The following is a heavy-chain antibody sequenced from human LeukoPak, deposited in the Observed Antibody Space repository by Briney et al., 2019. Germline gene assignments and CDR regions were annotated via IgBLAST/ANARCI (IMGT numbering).Heavy chain of an antibody. CDR2: INPSGGST. J-gene: IGHJ5*02. D-gene: IGHD3-3*01. CDR3: ARGTDDYDFWSGTYNWFDP. V-gene: IGHV1-46*03. CDR1: GYTFTSYY. Sequence: ASVKVSCXASGYTFTSYYMHWVRQAPRQGLEWMGIINPSGGSTSYAQKFQGRVTMTRDTSTSTVYMELSSLRSEDTAVYYCARGTDDYDFWSGTYNWFDPWGQGTLVTVSS.